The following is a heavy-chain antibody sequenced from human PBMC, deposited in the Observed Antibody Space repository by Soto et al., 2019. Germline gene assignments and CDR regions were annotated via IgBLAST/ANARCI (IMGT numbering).Heavy chain of an antibody. D-gene: IGHD1-7*01. CDR2: IWYDGSNK. Sequence: GSLRLSCAASGFTFSSYGMHWVRQAPGKGLEWVAVIWYDGSNKYYADSVKGRFTISRDNSKNTLYLQMNSLRAEDTAVYYCARDGRTTDYYYYYMDVWGKGTTVTVSS. J-gene: IGHJ6*03. V-gene: IGHV3-33*01. CDR3: ARDGRTTDYYYYYMDV. CDR1: GFTFSSYG.